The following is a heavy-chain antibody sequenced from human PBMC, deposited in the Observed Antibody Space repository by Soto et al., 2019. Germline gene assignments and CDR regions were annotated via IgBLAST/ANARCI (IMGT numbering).Heavy chain of an antibody. V-gene: IGHV1-18*01. Sequence: QVQLVQSGGEVKKPGASVKVSCKASGYTFTNYGISWVRQAPGQGLEWMGWINVYNGNTKYAQKVQGRVTMTTDTAASTAYMALRSLRSDDTAVYYCARGVGSGSYYNQYNLFDPWGQGTLVTVSS. CDR1: GYTFTNYG. D-gene: IGHD3-10*01. CDR3: ARGVGSGSYYNQYNLFDP. J-gene: IGHJ5*02. CDR2: INVYNGNT.